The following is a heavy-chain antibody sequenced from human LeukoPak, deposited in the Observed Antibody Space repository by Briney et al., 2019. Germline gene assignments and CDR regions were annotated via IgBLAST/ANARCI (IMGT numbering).Heavy chain of an antibody. V-gene: IGHV1-2*02. Sequence: ASVKVSCKASGYTFTGYYMHWVRQAPGQGLEWMGWINPNSGGTNYAQKFQGRVTMTRDTSISTAYVELSRLRSDDTAVYYCAREARPYSSSWYNWFDPWGQGTLVTVSS. J-gene: IGHJ5*02. CDR2: INPNSGGT. CDR3: AREARPYSSSWYNWFDP. D-gene: IGHD6-13*01. CDR1: GYTFTGYY.